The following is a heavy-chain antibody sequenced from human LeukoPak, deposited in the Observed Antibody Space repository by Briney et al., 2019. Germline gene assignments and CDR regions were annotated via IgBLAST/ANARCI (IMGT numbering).Heavy chain of an antibody. CDR3: ARERVGPFDY. Sequence: ASVKVSCKASGGTFSSYAISWVQQAPGQGLEWMGWINPNSGGTNYAQKFQGRVTMTRDTSISTAYMELSRLRSDDTAVYYCARERVGPFDYWGQGTLVTVSS. CDR1: GGTFSSYA. J-gene: IGHJ4*02. CDR2: INPNSGGT. V-gene: IGHV1-2*02.